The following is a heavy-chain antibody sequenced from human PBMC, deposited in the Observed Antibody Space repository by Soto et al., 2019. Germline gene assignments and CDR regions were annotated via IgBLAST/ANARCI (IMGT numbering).Heavy chain of an antibody. D-gene: IGHD3-10*01. CDR3: ARHYGSGSYPLDY. Sequence: SETLSLTCTVSGGSISSYYWSWIRQPPGKGLEWIGYIYYSGSTNYNPSLKSRVTISVDTSKNQFSLKLSSVTAADTAVYYCARHYGSGSYPLDYWGQGTLVTVS. CDR2: IYYSGST. CDR1: GGSISSYY. V-gene: IGHV4-59*08. J-gene: IGHJ4*02.